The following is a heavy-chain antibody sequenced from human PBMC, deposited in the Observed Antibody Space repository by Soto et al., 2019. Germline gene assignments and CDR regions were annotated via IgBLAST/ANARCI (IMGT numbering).Heavy chain of an antibody. J-gene: IGHJ4*02. D-gene: IGHD6-13*01. CDR2: INPSGGST. Sequence: GASVKVSCKASGYTFTSYYMHWVRQAPGQGLEWMGIINPSGGSTSYAQKFQGRVTMTRDTSTSTVYMELSSLRSEDTAVYYCARGHSGTAAMRPIAAAGTDYYFDYWGQGTLVTVSS. V-gene: IGHV1-46*01. CDR1: GYTFTSYY. CDR3: ARGHSGTAAMRPIAAAGTDYYFDY.